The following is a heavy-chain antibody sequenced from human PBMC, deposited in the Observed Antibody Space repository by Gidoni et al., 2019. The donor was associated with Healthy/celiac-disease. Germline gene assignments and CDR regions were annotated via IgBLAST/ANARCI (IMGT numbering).Heavy chain of an antibody. V-gene: IGHV4-59*01. J-gene: IGHJ4*02. CDR1: GGSISSYY. CDR2: IYYSGST. Sequence: QVQLQESGPGRVKPSETLSLTCTVSGGSISSYYWSWIRQPPGKGLEWIGYIYYSGSTNYNPSLKSRVPISVDTSKNQFSLKLSSVTAADTAVYYCARVTRYYDSSGHFYFDYWGQGTLVTVSS. CDR3: ARVTRYYDSSGHFYFDY. D-gene: IGHD3-22*01.